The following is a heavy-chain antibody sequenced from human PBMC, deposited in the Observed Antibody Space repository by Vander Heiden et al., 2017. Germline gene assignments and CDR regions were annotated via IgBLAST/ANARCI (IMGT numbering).Heavy chain of an antibody. V-gene: IGHV3-23*01. Sequence: EVQLLESGGGLVQPGGYLRLSCAASGCTFGSYAMSWVRGARGKGLEWVSAISGRGGSTSYADSVKGRFTISRDNSKNTLYLQMNSLRAEDTAVYYCAKDTSGWYDYWGQGTLVTVSS. CDR2: ISGRGGST. D-gene: IGHD6-19*01. CDR1: GCTFGSYA. J-gene: IGHJ4*02. CDR3: AKDTSGWYDY.